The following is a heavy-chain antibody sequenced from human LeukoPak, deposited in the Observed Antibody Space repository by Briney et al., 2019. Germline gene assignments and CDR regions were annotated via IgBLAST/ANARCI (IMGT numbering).Heavy chain of an antibody. Sequence: GGSLRLSCAASGFTFSSYSMNWVRQAPGKGLEWVSYISSSSSTIYYADSVKGRFTISRDNAKNSLYLQMNSLRAEDTAVYYCARAGDYGSGKDLYNWFDPWGQGTLVTVSS. CDR3: ARAGDYGSGKDLYNWFDP. J-gene: IGHJ5*02. V-gene: IGHV3-48*01. D-gene: IGHD3-10*01. CDR2: ISSSSSTI. CDR1: GFTFSSYS.